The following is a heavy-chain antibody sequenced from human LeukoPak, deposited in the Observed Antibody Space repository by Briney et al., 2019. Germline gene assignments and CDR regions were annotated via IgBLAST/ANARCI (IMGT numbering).Heavy chain of an antibody. CDR2: ISYDGGTK. CDR1: GFTFSSHG. V-gene: IGHV3-30*18. Sequence: PGGSLRLSCAASGFTFSSHGMQWVRQAPGKGLEWVAVISYDGGTKYYADSVKGRFTISRDNSKSTLYLQMNSLRAEDTAVYYCAKESGSRSYGAYFPHWGQGTLVTVSS. CDR3: AKESGSRSYGAYFPH. J-gene: IGHJ1*01. D-gene: IGHD6-13*01.